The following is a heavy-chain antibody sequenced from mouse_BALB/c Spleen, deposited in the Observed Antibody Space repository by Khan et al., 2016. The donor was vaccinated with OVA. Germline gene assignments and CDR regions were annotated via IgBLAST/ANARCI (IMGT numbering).Heavy chain of an antibody. CDR3: ARGNFYGTTSYIDY. V-gene: IGHV1-87*01. CDR2: IYPGNGNT. D-gene: IGHD1-1*01. CDR1: GYTLSSYW. Sequence: QVQLQQSGAELARPGASVKLSCKASGYTLSSYWMQWVKQRPGQGLEWIGTIYPGNGNTRYTQKFMGKATLTTDTSSSTASMQLSSLTSEDSAVYYCARGNFYGTTSYIDYWGQGTTLTVSS. J-gene: IGHJ2*01.